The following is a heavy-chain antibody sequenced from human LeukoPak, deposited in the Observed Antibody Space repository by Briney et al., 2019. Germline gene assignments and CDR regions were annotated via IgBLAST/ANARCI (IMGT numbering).Heavy chain of an antibody. D-gene: IGHD3-10*01. CDR2: IYSSGST. CDR3: ARLAVKYYYGSGSPPRAFDY. J-gene: IGHJ4*02. CDR1: GGSISSYY. V-gene: IGHV4-4*07. Sequence: SETLSLTCTVSGGSISSYYWSWIRQPAGKGLEWIGRIYSSGSTSYNPSLKSRVTISVDTSKNQFSLKLSSVTAADTAVYYCARLAVKYYYGSGSPPRAFDYWGQGTLVTVSS.